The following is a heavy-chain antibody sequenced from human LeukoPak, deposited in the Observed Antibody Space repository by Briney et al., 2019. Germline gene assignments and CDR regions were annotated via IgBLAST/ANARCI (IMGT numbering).Heavy chain of an antibody. Sequence: GASVKVSCKASGYTFNSYGISWVRQAPGQGLEWMGWINPNSGGTNYAQKFQGRVTMTRDTSISTACMELSRLRSDDTAVYYCARDRTAATFDYWGQGTLVTVSS. CDR2: INPNSGGT. CDR3: ARDRTAATFDY. J-gene: IGHJ4*02. V-gene: IGHV1-2*02. CDR1: GYTFNSYG. D-gene: IGHD1-26*01.